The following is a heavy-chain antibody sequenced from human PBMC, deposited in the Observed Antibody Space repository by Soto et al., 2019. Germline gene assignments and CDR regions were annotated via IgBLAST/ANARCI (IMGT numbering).Heavy chain of an antibody. D-gene: IGHD3-10*01. CDR3: ASRSSGSFLGGFDP. CDR2: INYSGNT. V-gene: IGHV4-39*01. CDR1: GDSVGSRSYH. J-gene: IGHJ5*02. Sequence: PSETLSLTCTVSGDSVGSRSYHWAWIRQPPGKGLEWIGTINYSGNTYYNPSLKSRVTISVDTSKSQFSLKLTSVTAADTAVYFCASRSSGSFLGGFDPWGQGTQVTGSS.